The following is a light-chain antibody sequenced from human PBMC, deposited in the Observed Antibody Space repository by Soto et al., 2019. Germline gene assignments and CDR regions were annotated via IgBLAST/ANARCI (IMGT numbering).Light chain of an antibody. Sequence: DIVLTQSPGTLSLSPGESGTLSCRASQSVRSSFLAWYQQKPGQAPRLLIFGTSNRATGIPDRFRGGGSGTEFTLTISSLQPDDFATYYCQQYNNDWTFGQGTKVDIK. V-gene: IGKV3-20*01. J-gene: IGKJ1*01. CDR1: QSVRSSF. CDR3: QQYNNDWT. CDR2: GTS.